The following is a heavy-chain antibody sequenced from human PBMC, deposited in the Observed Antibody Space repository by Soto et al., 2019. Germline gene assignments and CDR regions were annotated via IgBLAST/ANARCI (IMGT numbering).Heavy chain of an antibody. CDR2: INPSGGST. J-gene: IGHJ3*02. CDR3: AHIAAAANTAFDI. CDR1: GYTFTSYY. D-gene: IGHD6-13*01. V-gene: IGHV1-46*01. Sequence: GASVKVSCKASGYTFTSYYMHWVRQAPGQGLEWMGIINPSGGSTSYAQKFQGRVTMTRDTSTSTVYMELSSLRSEDTAVYYCAHIAAAANTAFDIWGQGTMVTVS.